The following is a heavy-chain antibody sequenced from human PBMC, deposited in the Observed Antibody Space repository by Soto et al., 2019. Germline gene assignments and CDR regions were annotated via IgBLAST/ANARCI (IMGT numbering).Heavy chain of an antibody. D-gene: IGHD6-13*01. Sequence: PGGSLRLSCAASGFTFSDYYMSWIRQAPGKGLEWVSYISSSGSTIYYADSVKGRFTISRDNAKNSLYLQMNSLRAEDTAVYYCARDKMSQQPGAHAFDIWGQGTMVTVSS. V-gene: IGHV3-11*01. J-gene: IGHJ3*02. CDR2: ISSSGSTI. CDR3: ARDKMSQQPGAHAFDI. CDR1: GFTFSDYY.